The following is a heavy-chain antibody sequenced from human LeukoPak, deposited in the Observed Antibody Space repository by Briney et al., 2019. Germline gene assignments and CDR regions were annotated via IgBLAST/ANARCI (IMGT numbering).Heavy chain of an antibody. CDR1: GGSVTSYY. CDR3: AREWYYSGWLAVDP. J-gene: IGHJ5*02. Sequence: SETLSLTCTVSGGSVTSYYWSWIRQSAGKRLQWIGRVYNTGSTKYSPSLQSRVTMSADTSKNQVFLKLTSVTAADTAVYYCAREWYYSGWLAVDPWGQGILVTVSS. CDR2: VYNTGST. V-gene: IGHV4-4*07. D-gene: IGHD5-12*01.